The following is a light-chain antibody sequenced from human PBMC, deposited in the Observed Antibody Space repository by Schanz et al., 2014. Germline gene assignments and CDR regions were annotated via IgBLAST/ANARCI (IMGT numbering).Light chain of an antibody. CDR3: AAWDDSLNWV. Sequence: QSVLTQPPSASGTPGQRSTIPCSGSSSNIGSNSVHWYQQLPGTAPKLLIYKNNQRPSGVPDRFSGSKSGTSASLAISGLRSEDEADYYCAAWDDSLNWVFGGGTKLTVL. CDR2: KNN. CDR1: SSNIGSNS. V-gene: IGLV1-47*01. J-gene: IGLJ3*02.